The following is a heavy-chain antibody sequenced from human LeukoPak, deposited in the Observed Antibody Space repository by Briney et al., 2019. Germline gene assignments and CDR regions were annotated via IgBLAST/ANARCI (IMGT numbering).Heavy chain of an antibody. CDR2: INPNSGGT. J-gene: IGHJ4*02. V-gene: IGHV1-2*02. D-gene: IGHD3-22*01. CDR1: VYTFTGYY. CDR3: AREDSSGYDY. Sequence: GASVKVSCKASVYTFTGYYMHWVRQAPGQGLEWMGWINPNSGGTNYAQNFQGRVTMTRDTSISTAYMEVSRLRSDDTAVYYCAREDSSGYDYWGQGTLVTVSS.